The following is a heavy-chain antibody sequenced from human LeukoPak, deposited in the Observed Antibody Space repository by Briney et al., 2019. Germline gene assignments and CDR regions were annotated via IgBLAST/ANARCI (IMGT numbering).Heavy chain of an antibody. CDR1: GYTFTGYY. Sequence: GASVKVSCKASGYTFTGYYMHWVRQAPGQGLEWMGWINPNSGGTNYAQKFQGRVTMTRDTSISTAHMELSRLRSDDTAVYYCARMWFGESVSHFDYWGQGTLVTVSS. CDR2: INPNSGGT. D-gene: IGHD3-10*01. V-gene: IGHV1-2*02. CDR3: ARMWFGESVSHFDY. J-gene: IGHJ4*02.